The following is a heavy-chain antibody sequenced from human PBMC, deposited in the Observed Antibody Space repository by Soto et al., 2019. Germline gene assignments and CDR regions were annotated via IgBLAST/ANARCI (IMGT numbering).Heavy chain of an antibody. J-gene: IGHJ5*02. CDR2: ISASGGLK. Sequence: EVQLSESGGDLRQPGGSLRLSCAASGFTFTNYAMTWVRQTPGKGLECVSGISASGGLKYYADSVQGRFTVSRDNSKNILYLQMDHLRDEATALYYCAREVGAPSGWLDPWGQGTQVTVSS. D-gene: IGHD3-3*01. V-gene: IGHV3-23*01. CDR3: AREVGAPSGWLDP. CDR1: GFTFTNYA.